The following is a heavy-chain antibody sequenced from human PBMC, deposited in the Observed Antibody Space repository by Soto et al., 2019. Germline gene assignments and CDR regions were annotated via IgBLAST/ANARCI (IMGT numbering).Heavy chain of an antibody. CDR2: IWYDGSNK. D-gene: IGHD2-21*01. J-gene: IGHJ6*03. V-gene: IGHV3-30*02. Sequence: GGSLRLSCAASGFTFSSYGMHWVRQAPGKGLEWVAVIWYDGSNKYYADSVKGRFTISRDNSKNTLYLQMNSLRSEDTAVYYCATGIPLFLRHYYYYYMDVWGKGTTVTVSS. CDR3: ATGIPLFLRHYYYYYMDV. CDR1: GFTFSSYG.